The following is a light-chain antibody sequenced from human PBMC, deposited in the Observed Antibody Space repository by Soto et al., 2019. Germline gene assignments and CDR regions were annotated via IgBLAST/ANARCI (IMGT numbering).Light chain of an antibody. J-gene: IGKJ1*01. CDR2: GAS. Sequence: EIQMTQSPATLSLAPGERVTLPCRASESVSTNLAWYQQKAGQAPRLLIYGASTRATGIPARFSGSGSGTEFTLTISRLQSEDFAVYYCQQYKNWWTFGQGTKVDIK. CDR3: QQYKNWWT. CDR1: ESVSTN. V-gene: IGKV3-15*01.